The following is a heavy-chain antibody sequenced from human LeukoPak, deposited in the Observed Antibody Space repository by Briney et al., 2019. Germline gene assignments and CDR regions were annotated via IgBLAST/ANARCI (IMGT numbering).Heavy chain of an antibody. CDR3: ARDSTRSYYYYMDV. CDR1: GFTFSSYG. J-gene: IGHJ6*03. D-gene: IGHD2-2*01. Sequence: QPGRSLRLSCAASGFTFSSYGMHWVRQAPGKGLEWVAVIWYDGTNKDYADSVKGRFTISRDNSKNTLYLQKNSLRAEDTAVYYCARDSTRSYYYYMDVWGKGTTVTVSS. CDR2: IWYDGTNK. V-gene: IGHV3-33*01.